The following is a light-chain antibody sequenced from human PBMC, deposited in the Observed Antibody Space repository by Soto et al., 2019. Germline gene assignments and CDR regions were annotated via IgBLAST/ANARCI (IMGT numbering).Light chain of an antibody. CDR2: DVS. V-gene: IGLV2-14*01. CDR1: SSDVGGYNY. J-gene: IGLJ1*01. Sequence: QSALTQPASVSGSPGQSITISCTGTSSDVGGYNYVSWHQQHPGKAPKLTIYDVSSRPSGVSNRFSASKSGNTASLTISGLQAEDEADYYCTSYTSSGTYVFGIGTKLTVL. CDR3: TSYTSSGTYV.